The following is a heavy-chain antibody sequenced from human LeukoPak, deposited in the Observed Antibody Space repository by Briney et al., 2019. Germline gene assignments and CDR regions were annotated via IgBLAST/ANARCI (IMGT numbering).Heavy chain of an antibody. CDR3: ARDMPPGYYGMDV. V-gene: IGHV3-21*01. Sequence: GGSLRLSCAASGFTFSSYSMNWVRQAPGKGLEWVSSISSSSSYIYYADSVKGRFTISRDNAKNSLYLQMNSLRAEDTAVYYCARDMPPGYYGMDVWGQGTTVTVSS. CDR2: ISSSSSYI. D-gene: IGHD2-2*01. J-gene: IGHJ6*02. CDR1: GFTFSSYS.